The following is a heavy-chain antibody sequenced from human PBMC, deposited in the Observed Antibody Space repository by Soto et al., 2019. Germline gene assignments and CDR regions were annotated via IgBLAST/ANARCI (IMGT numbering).Heavy chain of an antibody. Sequence: GESLKISCKVSGYSFTRYWIGWVRQMPGKGLEWMGIIYPGDSDTRYSPSFQGQVTISADKSISTAYLQWSSLKASDTAMYYCARGGESSSGGPYYFDYWGQGTLVTVSS. V-gene: IGHV5-51*01. CDR2: IYPGDSDT. CDR3: ARGGESSSGGPYYFDY. CDR1: GYSFTRYW. D-gene: IGHD6-6*01. J-gene: IGHJ4*02.